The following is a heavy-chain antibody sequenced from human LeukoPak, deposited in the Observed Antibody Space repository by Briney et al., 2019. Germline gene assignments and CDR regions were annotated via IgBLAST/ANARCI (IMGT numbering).Heavy chain of an antibody. CDR3: AKASPIHSSSWYTSSFDY. J-gene: IGHJ4*02. Sequence: GGSLRLSCAAPGFTFSSYGMSWGRQAPGKGLEWVSAISGSGGSTYYADSVKGRFTISRDNSKNTLHLQMNSLRAEDTAVYYCAKASPIHSSSWYTSSFDYWGQGTLVTVSS. CDR2: ISGSGGST. D-gene: IGHD6-13*01. CDR1: GFTFSSYG. V-gene: IGHV3-23*01.